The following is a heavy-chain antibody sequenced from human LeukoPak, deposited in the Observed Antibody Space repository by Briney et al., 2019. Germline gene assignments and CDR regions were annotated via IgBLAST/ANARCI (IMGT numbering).Heavy chain of an antibody. CDR1: GFSFSGFW. CDR2: IKSDGAGT. CDR3: ARGVRVVATSYYYYYMDV. V-gene: IGHV3-74*01. J-gene: IGHJ6*03. D-gene: IGHD2-15*01. Sequence: GGSLRLSCAASGFSFSGFWMHWVRQAPGKGLVWVSGIKSDGAGTSYVDSVKGRFTISRDNAKNSLYLQMNSLRAEDTAVYYCARGVRVVATSYYYYYMDVWGKGTTVTVSS.